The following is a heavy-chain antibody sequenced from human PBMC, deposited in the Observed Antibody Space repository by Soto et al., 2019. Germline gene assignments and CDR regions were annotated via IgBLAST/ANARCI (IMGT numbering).Heavy chain of an antibody. J-gene: IGHJ3*02. V-gene: IGHV1-69*12. CDR3: ARDPVPSGYGSGWYKPPVAFDI. CDR1: GGTFSSYA. Sequence: QVQLVQSGAEVKKPGSSVKVSCKASGGTFSSYAISWVRQAPGQGLEWMGGIIPIFGTANYAQKFQGRVTITADESTSTAYMELSSLRSEDTAVYYCARDPVPSGYGSGWYKPPVAFDIWGQGTMVTVSS. CDR2: IIPIFGTA. D-gene: IGHD6-19*01.